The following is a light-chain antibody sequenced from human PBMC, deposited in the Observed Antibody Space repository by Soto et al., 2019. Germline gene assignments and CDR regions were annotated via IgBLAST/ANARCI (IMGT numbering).Light chain of an antibody. J-gene: IGKJ5*01. Sequence: DIQMTQSPSSLSASVGDRVTITCRASQSISSYLNRYQQKQGKAPKLLIYAASILQSGVPSRFSGSGSRTDFTITISSLQPEEFATYYCQQSYSTPITFGQGTRLEIK. CDR3: QQSYSTPIT. CDR2: AAS. CDR1: QSISSY. V-gene: IGKV1-39*01.